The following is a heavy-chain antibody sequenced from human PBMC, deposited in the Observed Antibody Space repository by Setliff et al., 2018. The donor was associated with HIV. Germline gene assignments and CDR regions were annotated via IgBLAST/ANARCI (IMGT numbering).Heavy chain of an antibody. CDR1: GYMFTSYG. Sequence: GASVKVSCKASGYMFTSYGIGWVRQAPGQGLEWMGWISTYNGNTNYAPQFQGRVSVTTDTATTTVHMELRSLRSDDTAMYYCARDMDYSNPDYWGQGTLVTVS. D-gene: IGHD4-4*01. CDR3: ARDMDYSNPDY. CDR2: ISTYNGNT. J-gene: IGHJ4*02. V-gene: IGHV1-18*01.